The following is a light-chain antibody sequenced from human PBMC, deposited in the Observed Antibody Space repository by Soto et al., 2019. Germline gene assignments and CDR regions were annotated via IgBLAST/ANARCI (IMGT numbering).Light chain of an antibody. J-gene: IGLJ3*02. CDR1: SSDVGGYNY. CDR2: DVT. Sequence: QSALTQPPSASGSPGQSVTISCTGTSSDVGGYNYVSWYQQYPGRAPKLMIYDVTKRPSGVPDRFSGSESGNTASLTVSGLQAEDEADYYCSSYAASNNFYFVFGGGTKVTVL. CDR3: SSYAASNNFYFV. V-gene: IGLV2-8*01.